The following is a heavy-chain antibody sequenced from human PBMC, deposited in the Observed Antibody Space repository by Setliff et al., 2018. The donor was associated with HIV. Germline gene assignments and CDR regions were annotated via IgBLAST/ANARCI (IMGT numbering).Heavy chain of an antibody. Sequence: SETLSLTCTVSGYSISTGYHWGCIRQPPGKGLEWIGSMHHSGGTYYNPSLKTRVTISLDTSKNQFSLNLSSVTAADTAVYYCVRGGSWGSIWGQGTVVTVSS. V-gene: IGHV4-38-2*02. CDR3: VRGGSWGSI. CDR1: GYSISTGYH. D-gene: IGHD3-16*01. CDR2: MHHSGGT. J-gene: IGHJ3*02.